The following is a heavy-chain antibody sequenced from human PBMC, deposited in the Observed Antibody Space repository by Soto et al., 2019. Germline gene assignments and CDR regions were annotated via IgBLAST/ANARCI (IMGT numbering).Heavy chain of an antibody. CDR2: IYTSGGT. CDR3: ATSVTTGDYFDY. CDR1: CGSISSYY. J-gene: IGHJ4*02. D-gene: IGHD4-17*01. Sequence: SETLSLTCTVSCGSISSYYWSWIRQPAGKGLEWIGRIYTSGGTNYNPSLKSRVTMSVDTSKNQFSLKLSSVTAADTAVYYYATSVTTGDYFDYWGQGTLVTVSS. V-gene: IGHV4-4*07.